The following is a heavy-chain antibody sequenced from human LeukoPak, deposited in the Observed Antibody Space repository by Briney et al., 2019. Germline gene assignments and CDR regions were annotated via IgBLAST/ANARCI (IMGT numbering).Heavy chain of an antibody. J-gene: IGHJ4*02. D-gene: IGHD6-25*01. CDR1: GFTFGDYA. CDR2: ISWNSGSI. V-gene: IGHV3-9*01. Sequence: PGRSLRLSCAASGFTFGDYAMHWVRQAAGKGLEWVSGISWNSGSIGYADSVKGRFTISRDNAKNSLYLQMNSLRAEDTALYYCAKDRGAAAAQLYYFDYWGQGTLVTVSS. CDR3: AKDRGAAAAQLYYFDY.